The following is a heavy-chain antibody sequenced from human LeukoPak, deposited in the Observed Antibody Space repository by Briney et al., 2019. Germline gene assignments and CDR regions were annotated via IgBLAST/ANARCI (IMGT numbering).Heavy chain of an antibody. CDR2: IYYSGST. V-gene: IGHV4-39*01. CDR3: ARHESVVGAFFDY. Sequence: SETLSLTCTVSGGSISSSSYYWGWIRKPPGKGLEWIGSIYYSGSTYYNPSLKSRVTISVDTSKNQFSLKLSSVTAADTAVYYCARHESVVGAFFDYWGQGTLVTVSS. D-gene: IGHD1-26*01. CDR1: GGSISSSSYY. J-gene: IGHJ4*02.